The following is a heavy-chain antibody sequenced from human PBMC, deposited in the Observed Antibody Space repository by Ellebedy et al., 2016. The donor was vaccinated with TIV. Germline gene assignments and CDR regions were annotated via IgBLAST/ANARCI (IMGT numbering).Heavy chain of an antibody. J-gene: IGHJ4*02. Sequence: GESLKISXSASGFSFSSYAMHWVRQAPGKGLEYLSGISSDGGSTYYADSAKGRFTISRDNSKNTLYLQMSSLRVEDMAMYYCVKGQGYYGSGTYEALDYWGQGTLVTVSS. CDR3: VKGQGYYGSGTYEALDY. CDR2: ISSDGGST. V-gene: IGHV3-64D*06. CDR1: GFSFSSYA. D-gene: IGHD3-10*01.